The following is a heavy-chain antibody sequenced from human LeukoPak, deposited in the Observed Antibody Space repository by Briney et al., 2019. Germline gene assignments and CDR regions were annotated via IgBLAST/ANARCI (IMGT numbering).Heavy chain of an antibody. CDR1: GYTFTSYY. CDR2: IGAYNGQT. Sequence: ASVKVSCKASGYTFTSYYISWMRQAPGQGLQWMGRIGAYNGQTNYAQKVQGRVTMTTDTSTSTFYMELRSLRSDDTAVYYCAWDSGAFEIWGQGTMVTVSS. V-gene: IGHV1-18*01. CDR3: AWDSGAFEI. J-gene: IGHJ3*02.